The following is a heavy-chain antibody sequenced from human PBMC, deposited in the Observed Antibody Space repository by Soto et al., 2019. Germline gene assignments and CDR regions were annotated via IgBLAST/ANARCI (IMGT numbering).Heavy chain of an antibody. CDR3: ARGGHVVVVTAALDY. D-gene: IGHD2-21*02. Sequence: QVQLMQSGAEVKKPGASVKVSCKASGDTFSDYYIHWVRQAPGQGLEWMGTVNPSGGHTTYSQHFLGRVTMTRDTSTSTLNMELTSLTYEDTAVYYCARGGHVVVVTAALDYWGQGTLVTVSS. CDR1: GDTFSDYY. J-gene: IGHJ4*02. CDR2: VNPSGGHT. V-gene: IGHV1-46*01.